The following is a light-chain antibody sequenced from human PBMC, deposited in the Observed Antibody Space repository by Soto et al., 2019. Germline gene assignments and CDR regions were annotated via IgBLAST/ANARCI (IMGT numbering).Light chain of an antibody. CDR2: AAS. Sequence: DAQMTQSPSSLSASVGDSVTITFRASQSMGTYLDCYQHKPGKAPKLLIYAASSLQSGVPSRFSGSGSGTYFTLTISSLQPEDFATYYCQESHSTFGQGTKLEIK. J-gene: IGKJ2*01. V-gene: IGKV1-39*01. CDR1: QSMGTY. CDR3: QESHST.